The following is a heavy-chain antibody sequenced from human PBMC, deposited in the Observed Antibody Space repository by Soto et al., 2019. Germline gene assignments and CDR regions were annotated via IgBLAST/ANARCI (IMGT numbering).Heavy chain of an antibody. CDR1: GFTFSNYV. D-gene: IGHD2-21*01. CDR3: AIGLHSLVDY. J-gene: IGHJ4*02. Sequence: QVQLVESGGGVVQPGGSLRLSCAASGFTFSNYVMHWVRQAPAKGLELVAVIWYDGNNKYYSASVKGRFTISRDTSNNTLYVQMTRLRAEETAVYYCAIGLHSLVDYWGQGTLVTFSS. CDR2: IWYDGNNK. V-gene: IGHV3-33*01.